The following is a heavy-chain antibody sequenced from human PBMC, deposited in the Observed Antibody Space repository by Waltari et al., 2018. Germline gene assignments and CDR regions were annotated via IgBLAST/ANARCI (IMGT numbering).Heavy chain of an antibody. V-gene: IGHV3-23*01. CDR2: FSGGIYTT. CDR1: GFTFSSSG. D-gene: IGHD2-15*01. Sequence: EVQLLDSGGGLVQPGGSLRLSCAASGFTFSSSGMSWGRQAPGKRLAWVSTFSGGIYTTYYANSVKGRFTISRDNSKNTLYLQVNSLRAEDTAVYYCAKASLRTCSGARCYHFDYWGQGTVVTVSS. J-gene: IGHJ4*02. CDR3: AKASLRTCSGARCYHFDY.